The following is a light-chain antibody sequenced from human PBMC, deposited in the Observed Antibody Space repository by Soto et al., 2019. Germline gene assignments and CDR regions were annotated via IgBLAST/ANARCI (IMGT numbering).Light chain of an antibody. CDR1: QSVSSN. CDR3: QQYNNWWK. CDR2: GAS. V-gene: IGKV3-15*01. Sequence: EIVMTQSPATLSVSPGERATLSCRASQSVSSNLAWYQQNHGQAPRVLIYGASTRATGIPARFSGSGSGTAFTLTISSLQCEYFAVYFCQQYNNWWKFGQGTQVEIK. J-gene: IGKJ1*01.